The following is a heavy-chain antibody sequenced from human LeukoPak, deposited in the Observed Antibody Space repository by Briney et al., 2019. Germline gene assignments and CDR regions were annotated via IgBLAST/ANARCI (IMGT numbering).Heavy chain of an antibody. V-gene: IGHV4-59*08. Sequence: SETLSLTCTVSGGSISSYYWSWIRQPPGKGLEWIGYIYYSGSTNYNPSLKSRVTISVDTSKNQFSLKLSSVTAADTAVYYCARHLKGGIYYFDYWGQGTLVTVSS. CDR2: IYYSGST. D-gene: IGHD3-16*01. CDR3: ARHLKGGIYYFDY. CDR1: GGSISSYY. J-gene: IGHJ4*02.